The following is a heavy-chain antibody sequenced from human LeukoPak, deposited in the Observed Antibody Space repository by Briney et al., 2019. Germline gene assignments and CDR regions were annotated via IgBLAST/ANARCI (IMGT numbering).Heavy chain of an antibody. CDR3: ARDRGRYSRYGGNFDY. CDR2: IKQDGSEK. CDR1: GFTFSSYW. D-gene: IGHD5-12*01. Sequence: GGSLRLSCAASGFTFSSYWMSWVRQAPGKGLEWVANIKQDGSEKYYVDSVKGRFTISRDNAKNSLYLQMNSLRAEDTAVYYCARDRGRYSRYGGNFDYWGQGTLVTVSS. J-gene: IGHJ4*02. V-gene: IGHV3-7*01.